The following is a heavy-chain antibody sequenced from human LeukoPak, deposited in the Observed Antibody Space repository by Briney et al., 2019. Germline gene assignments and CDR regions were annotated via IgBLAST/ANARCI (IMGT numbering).Heavy chain of an antibody. J-gene: IGHJ4*02. CDR1: GFTFSSYG. V-gene: IGHV3-33*08. Sequence: GGSLRLSCAASGFTFSSYGMHWVRQAPGKGLEWVAVIWYDGSNKYYADSVKGRFTISRDNSKNTLYLQMNSLRAEDTAVYYCARAAGRYFDRTPLNYWGQGTLVTVSS. CDR2: IWYDGSNK. CDR3: ARAAGRYFDRTPLNY. D-gene: IGHD3-9*01.